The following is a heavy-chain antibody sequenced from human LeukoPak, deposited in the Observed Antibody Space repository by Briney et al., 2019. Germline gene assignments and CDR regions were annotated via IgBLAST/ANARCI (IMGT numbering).Heavy chain of an antibody. CDR1: GFTFSDYS. Sequence: GGSLRLSCAASGFTFSDYSMNWVRQAPGKGLEWISYIGVDSGSTNYADSVKGRFTISGDKAKNSLYLQMNSLRVEDTAVYYCARDYKYAFDNWGQGTLVTVSS. CDR2: IGVDSGST. D-gene: IGHD5-24*01. CDR3: ARDYKYAFDN. J-gene: IGHJ4*02. V-gene: IGHV3-48*01.